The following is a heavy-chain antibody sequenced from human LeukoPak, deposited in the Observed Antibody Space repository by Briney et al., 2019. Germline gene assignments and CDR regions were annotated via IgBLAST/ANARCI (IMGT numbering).Heavy chain of an antibody. J-gene: IGHJ2*01. Sequence: SETLSLTCTVSGGSISSSSYYWGWIRQPPGKGLEWIGEINHSGSTNYNPSLKSRVTISVDTSKNQFSLKLSSVTAADTAVYYCARGPGPRVYWYFDLWGRGTLVTVSS. CDR2: INHSGST. CDR1: GGSISSSSYY. V-gene: IGHV4-39*07. CDR3: ARGPGPRVYWYFDL.